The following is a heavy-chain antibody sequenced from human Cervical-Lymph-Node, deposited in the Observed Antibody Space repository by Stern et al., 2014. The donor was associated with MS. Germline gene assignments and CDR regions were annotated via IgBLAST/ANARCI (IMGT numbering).Heavy chain of an antibody. CDR2: IYTSGNT. CDR3: ARHGSANYYDNWFDP. J-gene: IGHJ5*02. Sequence: QVQLVQSGPGLVKSSQTLSLTCTVSGVSISSDNYYWSWIRQPAGKGLEWIGRIYTSGNTNSSPSLKRRVTISLEMSKNQASLTVTSVTAADTAIYYCARHGSANYYDNWFDPWGQGILVTVSS. CDR1: GVSISSDNYY. V-gene: IGHV4-61*02. D-gene: IGHD3-10*01.